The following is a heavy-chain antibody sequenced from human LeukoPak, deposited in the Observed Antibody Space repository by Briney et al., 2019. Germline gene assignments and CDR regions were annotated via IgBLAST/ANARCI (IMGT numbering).Heavy chain of an antibody. J-gene: IGHJ4*02. D-gene: IGHD1-1*01. Sequence: GGSLRLSCAASGFTFSSYAMSWVRQAPGKGLEWVSGISGSGGCTYYADSVKGRFTISRDNSKNTLYLQMNSLRAEDTAVYYCAKDLSYNYGATKDYWGQGTLVTVSS. CDR3: AKDLSYNYGATKDY. V-gene: IGHV3-23*01. CDR2: ISGSGGCT. CDR1: GFTFSSYA.